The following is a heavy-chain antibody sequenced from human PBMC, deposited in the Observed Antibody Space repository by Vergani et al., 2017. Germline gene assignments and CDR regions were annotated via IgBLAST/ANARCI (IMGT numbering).Heavy chain of an antibody. CDR1: GFSFRNAW. CDR2: IKSTFDRGTT. Sequence: EVQLVESGGGIVKPGGSLRLSCVASGFSFRNAWMNWVRRTPGKGLEWVGRIKSTFDRGTTDYAAGVKGRFTISRNDSKNTLFLQMNGLKTEDIGVYYCTTDPRNCGDGSCYWLRDHHYYGMDVWGQGTTVTVSS. J-gene: IGHJ6*02. D-gene: IGHD2-21*01. CDR3: TTDPRNCGDGSCYWLRDHHYYGMDV. V-gene: IGHV3-15*07.